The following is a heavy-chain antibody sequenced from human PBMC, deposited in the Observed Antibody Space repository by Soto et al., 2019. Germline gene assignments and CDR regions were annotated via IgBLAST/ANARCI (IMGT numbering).Heavy chain of an antibody. Sequence: SETLSLTCPVSEVSIRGYYWSWIRQPPGKGLEWIGYFHYTGISNYNSSLKSRVTMSLDTSKNQFSLKLSSVSAADTALYYCAKPVAGTDLYTSIFDYWGQGTLVTVSS. CDR2: FHYTGIS. J-gene: IGHJ4*02. V-gene: IGHV4-59*03. CDR1: EVSIRGYY. D-gene: IGHD6-19*01. CDR3: AKPVAGTDLYTSIFDY.